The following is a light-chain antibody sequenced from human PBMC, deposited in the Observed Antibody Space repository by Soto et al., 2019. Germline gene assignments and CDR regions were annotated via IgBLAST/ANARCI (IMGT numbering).Light chain of an antibody. Sequence: EIVLTQSPGTLSLSPGERATLSCRASQSVSSSYLAWYQQKPGQAPRLLIYGASSRATGIPDRFSGSGSGTDFTLTISRLEPEDFAGYYCQQYGSSPLTFGGGNKVAIK. CDR3: QQYGSSPLT. J-gene: IGKJ4*01. V-gene: IGKV3-20*01. CDR1: QSVSSSY. CDR2: GAS.